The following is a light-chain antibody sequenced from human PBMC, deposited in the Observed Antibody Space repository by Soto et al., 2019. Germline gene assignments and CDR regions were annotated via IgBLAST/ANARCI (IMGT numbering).Light chain of an antibody. Sequence: DIQMTQSPSSVSASVGDRVTITCRSSQGISTNLAWYQQKPGKAPKLLIYAAYSLQSGVPPRFSGSGSGTEFTLTISSLQPDDFATYYCQQYSTYTPRTFGQGTKVDIK. CDR1: QGISTN. CDR3: QQYSTYTPRT. CDR2: AAY. J-gene: IGKJ1*01. V-gene: IGKV1-16*01.